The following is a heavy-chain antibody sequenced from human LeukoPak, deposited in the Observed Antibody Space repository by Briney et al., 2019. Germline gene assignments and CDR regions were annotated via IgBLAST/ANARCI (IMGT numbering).Heavy chain of an antibody. J-gene: IGHJ4*02. CDR1: GFTFSSYA. CDR2: IRVSGGSK. D-gene: IGHD2-8*01. Sequence: GGSLRLSCAASGFTFSSYAMSWVRQAPGKGLEWVSAIRVSGGSKYYADSVNGRFTISRDNSKNTLYLQMNSVRAEDTAVYYCAKVRMRLYYFDYWGQGTLGTVSS. V-gene: IGHV3-23*01. CDR3: AKVRMRLYYFDY.